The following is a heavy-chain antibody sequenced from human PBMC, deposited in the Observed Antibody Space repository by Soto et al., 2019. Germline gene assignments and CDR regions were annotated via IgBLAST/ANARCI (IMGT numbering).Heavy chain of an antibody. V-gene: IGHV3-48*03. CDR2: ISSSGSTI. J-gene: IGHJ3*02. Sequence: GGSLRLSCAASGFTFSSYEMNWVRQAPGKGLEWVSYISSSGSTIYYADSVKGRFTISRDNAKNSLYLQMNSLRAEDTAVDYCARETYCSSTSCYTRGAFDIWGQGTMVTGSS. D-gene: IGHD2-2*02. CDR1: GFTFSSYE. CDR3: ARETYCSSTSCYTRGAFDI.